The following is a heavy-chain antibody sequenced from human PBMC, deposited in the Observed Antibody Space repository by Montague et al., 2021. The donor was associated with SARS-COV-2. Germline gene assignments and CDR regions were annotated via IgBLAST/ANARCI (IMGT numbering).Heavy chain of an antibody. V-gene: IGHV4-38-2*02. J-gene: IGHJ5*02. CDR1: GYSISSGYY. CDR3: ARDCYDYGSGSYQRWFDP. D-gene: IGHD3-10*01. Sequence: SETRSLTCTVSGYSISSGYYWGWVRQPPGKGLEWIGSIYHSGSTYYNPSLESRVTISVDTSKNQFSLKLSSVTAADTAVYYCARDCYDYGSGSYQRWFDPWGQGTLVTVSS. CDR2: IYHSGST.